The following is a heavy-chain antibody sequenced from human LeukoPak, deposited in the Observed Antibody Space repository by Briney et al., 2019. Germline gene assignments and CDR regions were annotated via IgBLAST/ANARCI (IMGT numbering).Heavy chain of an antibody. D-gene: IGHD4-23*01. J-gene: IGHJ4*02. V-gene: IGHV1-24*01. Sequence: ALVKVSCKVSGYTLTELSMHWVRQAPGKGLEWMGGFDPEDGETIYAQKFQGRVTMTEDTSTDTAYMELSSLRSEDTAVYYCATSTVVTGCFDYWGQGTLVTVSS. CDR2: FDPEDGET. CDR3: ATSTVVTGCFDY. CDR1: GYTLTELS.